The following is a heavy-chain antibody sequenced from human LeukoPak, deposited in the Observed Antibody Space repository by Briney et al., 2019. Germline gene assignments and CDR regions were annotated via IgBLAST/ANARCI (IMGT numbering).Heavy chain of an antibody. CDR2: IGGSGVNA. V-gene: IGHV3-23*01. Sequence: GGSLRLSCAASGFTFSNYAMTWVRQAPGKGLEWVSVIGGSGVNAYYADSVKGRFTISRDNSKNTVYLQMNSLRANDTALYYCAKDSTWIQLWFDYWGQGTLVTVSS. CDR1: GFTFSNYA. CDR3: AKDSTWIQLWFDY. D-gene: IGHD5-18*01. J-gene: IGHJ4*02.